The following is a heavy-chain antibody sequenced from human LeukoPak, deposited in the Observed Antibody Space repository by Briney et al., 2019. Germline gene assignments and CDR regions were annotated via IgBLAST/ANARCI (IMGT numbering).Heavy chain of an antibody. Sequence: SETLSLTCSVSGGSISSYYWTWIRQPAGKGLEWIGRIYPSGSTNYNPSLKSRVTMSVDTSKNQFSLKLSSVTAADTAVYYCARCRLEVRGFDYWGQGTLVTVSS. CDR3: ARCRLEVRGFDY. V-gene: IGHV4-4*07. J-gene: IGHJ4*02. CDR2: IYPSGST. CDR1: GGSISSYY. D-gene: IGHD1-7*01.